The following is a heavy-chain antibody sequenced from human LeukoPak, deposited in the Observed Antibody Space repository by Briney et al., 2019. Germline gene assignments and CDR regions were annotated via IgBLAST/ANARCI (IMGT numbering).Heavy chain of an antibody. CDR2: VSGSGGST. J-gene: IGHJ4*02. V-gene: IGHV3-23*01. Sequence: GGSLRLSCAASGFTFSSSAMTWVRQAPGEGLEWVSPVSGSGGSTYYADSVKGRFTISRDNSKNTLYLQTNSLRAEDTAVYYCAKASLTTVVTSFDYWGQGTLVTVSS. CDR1: GFTFSSSA. CDR3: AKASLTTVVTSFDY. D-gene: IGHD4-23*01.